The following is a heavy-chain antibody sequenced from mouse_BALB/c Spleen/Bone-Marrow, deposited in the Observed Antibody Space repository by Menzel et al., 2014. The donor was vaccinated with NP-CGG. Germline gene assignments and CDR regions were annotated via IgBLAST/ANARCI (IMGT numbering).Heavy chain of an antibody. CDR3: ARHHRYAYYFDY. CDR2: IHPNSGNT. D-gene: IGHD2-14*01. Sequence: VQLQESGSVLVRPGASVKLSCKASGYTFTNSWIHWAKQRPGQGLEWIGEIHPNSGNTNFNEKFKVKATLTVSTSSSTAYVDLSSLTAEDSAVYYCARHHRYAYYFDYWGQGTTLTVSS. V-gene: IGHV1S130*01. CDR1: GYTFTNSW. J-gene: IGHJ2*01.